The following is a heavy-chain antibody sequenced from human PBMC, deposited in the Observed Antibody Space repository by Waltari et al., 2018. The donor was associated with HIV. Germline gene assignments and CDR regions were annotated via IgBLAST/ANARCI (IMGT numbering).Heavy chain of an antibody. CDR1: GGSISSYH. Sequence: QVQLQESGPGLVKPSETLSLTCTVPGGSISSYHWTWTRQPPGKGLEWIGYIYYSGSTNYNPSLKSRGTISVDTSKNQFSLKLSSVTAADTAVYYCATEAYGDYVTDAFDIWGQGTMVTVSS. J-gene: IGHJ3*02. D-gene: IGHD4-17*01. CDR2: IYYSGST. V-gene: IGHV4-59*01. CDR3: ATEAYGDYVTDAFDI.